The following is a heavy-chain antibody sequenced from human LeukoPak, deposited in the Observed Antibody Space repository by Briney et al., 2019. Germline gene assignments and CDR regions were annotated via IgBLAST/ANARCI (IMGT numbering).Heavy chain of an antibody. D-gene: IGHD1-26*01. CDR1: GFTFSSYW. CDR3: ARDRGSYFVPDAFDI. CDR2: IKQDGSEK. V-gene: IGHV3-7*01. J-gene: IGHJ3*02. Sequence: GGSLRLSCAASGFTFSSYWMSWVRQAPGKGLEWVANIKQDGSEKYYVDSVKGRFTISRDNAKNSLYLQMNSLRAEDTAVYYCARDRGSYFVPDAFDIWGQGTMVTVPS.